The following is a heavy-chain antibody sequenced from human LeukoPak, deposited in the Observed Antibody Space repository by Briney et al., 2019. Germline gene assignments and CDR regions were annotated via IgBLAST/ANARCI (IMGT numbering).Heavy chain of an antibody. V-gene: IGHV3-23*01. CDR2: ISGSGGST. Sequence: GGSLRLSCAASGFTFGSYAMNWVRQSPGKGLEWVSAISGSGGSTYYADSVKGRFTISRDNSNNTLFLHLNSLRGEDTAVYYCARERSATPDYWGQGTLVTVSS. CDR3: ARERSATPDY. CDR1: GFTFGSYA. D-gene: IGHD6-25*01. J-gene: IGHJ4*02.